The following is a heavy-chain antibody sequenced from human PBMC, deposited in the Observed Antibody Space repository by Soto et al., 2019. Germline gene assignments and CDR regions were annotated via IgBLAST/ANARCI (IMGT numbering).Heavy chain of an antibody. CDR3: ARLSLSGYDLGNWFDP. J-gene: IGHJ5*02. CDR2: IYYSGST. CDR1: GGSISRSSYY. V-gene: IGHV4-39*01. D-gene: IGHD5-12*01. Sequence: SETLSLTCTVSGGSISRSSYYWGWIRQLPGKGLEWIGSIYYSGSTYYIPSLKSRVTISVDTYKNQFSLKLSSVTAADTAVYYCARLSLSGYDLGNWFDPRGQGTLVTVSS.